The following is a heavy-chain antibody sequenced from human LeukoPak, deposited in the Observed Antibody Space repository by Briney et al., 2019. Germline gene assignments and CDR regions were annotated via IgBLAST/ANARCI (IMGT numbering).Heavy chain of an antibody. V-gene: IGHV4-38-2*02. J-gene: IGHJ3*02. CDR1: GYSISSGYY. CDR2: IYHSGST. D-gene: IGHD3-22*01. Sequence: SETLSLTCTVSGYSISSGYYWGWIRQPPGKGLEWIGSIYHSGSTYYNPSLKSRVTISVDTSKSQFSLKLSSVTAADTAVYYCARHPPLTSYDTSGPDNWGQGTMVTVSS. CDR3: ARHPPLTSYDTSGPDN.